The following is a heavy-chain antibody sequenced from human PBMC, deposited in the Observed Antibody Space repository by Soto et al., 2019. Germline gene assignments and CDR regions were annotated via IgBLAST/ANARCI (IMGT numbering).Heavy chain of an antibody. D-gene: IGHD3-22*01. J-gene: IGHJ4*02. V-gene: IGHV3-15*01. CDR1: GFTFSNAW. Sequence: EVQLVESGGGLVKPGGSLRLSCAASGFTFSNAWMKWVRQAPGKGLEWVGHIKSKTDGGTTDYAAPMKGRFIISRDDSKNTMYLQMNNLKTEDTAVYYCTTDRREWIVLGAFDSWGQGTLVTVSS. CDR2: IKSKTDGGTT. CDR3: TTDRREWIVLGAFDS.